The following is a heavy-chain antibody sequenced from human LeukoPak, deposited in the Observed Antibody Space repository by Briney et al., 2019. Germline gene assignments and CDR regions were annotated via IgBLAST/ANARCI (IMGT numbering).Heavy chain of an antibody. D-gene: IGHD2-15*01. V-gene: IGHV3-11*04. Sequence: NPGGSLRLSCAASGFTFSDYYMSWIRQAPGKGLEWVSYISSSGSTIYYADSVKGRFTISRDNSKNTLYLQMNSLRTEDTAMYFCAKDTKYRLCTDGSCLNSKDSWGQGTLVTVSS. J-gene: IGHJ4*02. CDR1: GFTFSDYY. CDR3: AKDTKYRLCTDGSCLNSKDS. CDR2: ISSSGSTI.